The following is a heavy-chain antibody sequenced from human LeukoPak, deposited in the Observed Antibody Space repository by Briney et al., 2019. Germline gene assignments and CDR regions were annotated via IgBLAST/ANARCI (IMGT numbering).Heavy chain of an antibody. D-gene: IGHD6-19*01. V-gene: IGHV3-7*01. CDR1: GFTFSSYW. J-gene: IGHJ4*02. Sequence: PGGSLRLSCAASGFTFSSYWMNWVRQAPGKGLVWVANIKQDGSEKDYVDSVKGRFTISRDNAKNSLYLQMNSLRAEDTAVYYCARVSSLAVAGFFDYWGQGILVTVSS. CDR3: ARVSSLAVAGFFDY. CDR2: IKQDGSEK.